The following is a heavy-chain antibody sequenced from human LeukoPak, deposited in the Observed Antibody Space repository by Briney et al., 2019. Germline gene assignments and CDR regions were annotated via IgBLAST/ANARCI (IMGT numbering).Heavy chain of an antibody. V-gene: IGHV3-7*01. CDR2: IKQDGSEK. CDR3: ARYHYDSSGYFS. J-gene: IGHJ5*02. D-gene: IGHD3-22*01. CDR1: GFTVSSNY. Sequence: GGSLRLSCAASGFTVSSNYMSWVRQAPGKGLEWVANIKQDGSEKYYVDSVKGRFTISRDNAKNSLYLQMNSLRAEDTAVYYCARYHYDSSGYFSWGQGTLVTVSS.